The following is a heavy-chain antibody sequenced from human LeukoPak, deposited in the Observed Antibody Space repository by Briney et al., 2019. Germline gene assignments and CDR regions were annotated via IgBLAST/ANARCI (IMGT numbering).Heavy chain of an antibody. CDR1: GYDFISYG. J-gene: IGHJ4*02. CDR3: AEGAKSGLHY. D-gene: IGHD6-25*01. V-gene: IGHV1-18*01. CDR2: ISAYNGNT. Sequence: GASVKVSCKASGYDFISYGFTWVRQAPGRGLEWMGWISAYNGNTNYAPSLQARVSMTTDASASTVSIEVRCLTPDDTAVYYCAEGAKSGLHYWGQGTLVTVSS.